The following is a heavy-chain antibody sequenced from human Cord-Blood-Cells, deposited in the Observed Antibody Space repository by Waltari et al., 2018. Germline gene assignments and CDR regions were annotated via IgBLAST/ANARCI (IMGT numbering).Heavy chain of an antibody. CDR1: GGPISSYY. Sequence: VQLQESGTGLVKPSETLSLTCTVSGGPISSYYWRWIRQPAGKGLEWIGRIYTSRSTNYNPSLKSRVTMSVDTSKNQFSLKLSSVTAADTAVYYCARVYGAGSYNWFDPWGQGTLVTVSS. J-gene: IGHJ5*02. CDR3: ARVYGAGSYNWFDP. D-gene: IGHD3-10*01. V-gene: IGHV4-4*07. CDR2: IYTSRST.